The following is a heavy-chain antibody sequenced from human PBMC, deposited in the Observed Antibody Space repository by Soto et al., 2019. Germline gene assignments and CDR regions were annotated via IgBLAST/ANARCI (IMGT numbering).Heavy chain of an antibody. CDR3: ARGSTSNWPFDS. D-gene: IGHD2-2*01. V-gene: IGHV1-3*01. CDR2: INAGNGDT. CDR1: GYTFTNYA. J-gene: IGHJ4*02. Sequence: QVQLVQSGAEVKKPGASVKVSCRASGYTFTNYAMRWVRQAPGQRLEWMGWINAGNGDTEYSQNFQGRVIITRDTSASTAYMELTSLRSEDTALFYCARGSTSNWPFDSWGQGTLVTVSS.